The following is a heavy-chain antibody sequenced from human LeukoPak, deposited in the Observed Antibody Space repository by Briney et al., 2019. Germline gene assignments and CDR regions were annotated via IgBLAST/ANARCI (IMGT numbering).Heavy chain of an antibody. V-gene: IGHV3-11*01. CDR2: ISSSGSTI. D-gene: IGHD6-19*01. J-gene: IGHJ4*02. CDR3: AREYSSGWYVFDY. Sequence: PSETLSLTCAVYGGSFSGYYMSWIRQAPGKGLEWVSYISSSGSTIYYADSVKGRFTISRDNAKNSLYLQMNSLRAEDTAEYSCAREYSSGWYVFDYWGQGTLVTVSS. CDR1: GGSFSGYY.